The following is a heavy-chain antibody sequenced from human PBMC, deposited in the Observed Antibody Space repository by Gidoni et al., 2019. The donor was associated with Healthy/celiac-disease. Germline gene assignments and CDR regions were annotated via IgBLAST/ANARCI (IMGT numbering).Heavy chain of an antibody. Sequence: EVQLVESGGGLVKPGGSLRLSCAASGFTFSNAWMSWVRHAPGKGLEWVCRIKSKTDGGTTDYAAPVKGRFTISRDDSKNTLYLQMNSLKTEDTAVYYCTTGWFGAGYWGQGTLVTVSS. V-gene: IGHV3-15*01. J-gene: IGHJ4*02. CDR2: IKSKTDGGTT. CDR3: TTGWFGAGY. D-gene: IGHD3-10*01. CDR1: GFTFSNAW.